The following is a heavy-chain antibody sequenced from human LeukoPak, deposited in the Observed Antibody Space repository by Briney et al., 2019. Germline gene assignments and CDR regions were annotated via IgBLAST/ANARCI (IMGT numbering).Heavy chain of an antibody. J-gene: IGHJ4*02. D-gene: IGHD2-2*01. CDR1: GFTFSSYW. V-gene: IGHV3-74*01. Sequence: GGSLRLSCAASGFTFSSYWMHWVRQVPNQRLMWFSRINRDETISEYVDSVNGRFTISRDNAKNTLYLQMNSLRAEDTAVYYCAGPMGPAAIFGFDYWGQGTLVTVSS. CDR2: INRDETIS. CDR3: AGPMGPAAIFGFDY.